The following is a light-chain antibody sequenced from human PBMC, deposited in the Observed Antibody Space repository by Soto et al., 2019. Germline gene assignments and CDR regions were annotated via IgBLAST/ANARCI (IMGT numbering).Light chain of an antibody. CDR1: QSISSW. J-gene: IGKJ1*01. CDR2: KAS. V-gene: IGKV1-5*03. CDR3: QQYNSYSP. Sequence: DIQMTQSPSTLSASVGDRATITCRASQSISSWLAWYQQKPGKTPKLLIYKASSLESGVPSRFSGSGSGTEFPLTIISLHPDDFATYYCQQYNSYSPFGQGTKVEIK.